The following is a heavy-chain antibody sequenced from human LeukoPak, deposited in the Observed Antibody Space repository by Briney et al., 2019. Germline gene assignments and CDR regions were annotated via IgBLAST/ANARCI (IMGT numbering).Heavy chain of an antibody. V-gene: IGHV3-48*04. J-gene: IGHJ6*03. Sequence: GGSLRLSCAASGFTFSSYSMNWVRQAPGKGLEWVSYISSSSSTIYYADSVKGRFTISRDNAKNSLYLQMNSLRAEDTAVYYCARDSTPRITIFGVVTYYYMDVWGKGTTVTVSS. CDR2: ISSSSSTI. CDR1: GFTFSSYS. D-gene: IGHD3-3*01. CDR3: ARDSTPRITIFGVVTYYYMDV.